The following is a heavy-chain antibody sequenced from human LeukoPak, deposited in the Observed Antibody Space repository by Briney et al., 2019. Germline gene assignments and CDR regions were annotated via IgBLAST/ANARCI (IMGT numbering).Heavy chain of an antibody. CDR1: GFTFSRYS. CDR3: ARSQGSSGSYPFDY. CDR2: ISSSSSTI. V-gene: IGHV3-48*01. J-gene: IGHJ4*02. Sequence: AGGSLRLSCAASGFTFSRYSMNWVRQAPGKGLEWVSYISSSSSTIYYAGSVRGRFTISRDNAKDSLFLQMNSLRAEDTAVYYCARSQGSSGSYPFDYWGQGTLVTVSS. D-gene: IGHD1-26*01.